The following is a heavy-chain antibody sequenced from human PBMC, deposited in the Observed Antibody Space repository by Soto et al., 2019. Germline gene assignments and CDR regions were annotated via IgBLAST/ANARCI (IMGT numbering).Heavy chain of an antibody. D-gene: IGHD6-6*01. Sequence: QVQLVQSGAEVKKPGSSVKVSCKASGGTFSSYAISWVRQAPGQGLEWMGGIIPIFGTANYAQKFQVRVTITADESTSTAYMELSSLRSEDTAVYYCAGVAARPMEWNYYYGMDVWGQGTTVTVSS. J-gene: IGHJ6*02. CDR1: GGTFSSYA. CDR3: AGVAARPMEWNYYYGMDV. CDR2: IIPIFGTA. V-gene: IGHV1-69*12.